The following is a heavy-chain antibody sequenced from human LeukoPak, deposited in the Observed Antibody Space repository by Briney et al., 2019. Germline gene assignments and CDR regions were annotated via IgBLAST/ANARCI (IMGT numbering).Heavy chain of an antibody. CDR3: AKSPGATKPSYFDY. Sequence: AGGSLRLSCAASGFTFSSYAMSWVRQPPGKGLEWVSSISAGAGGTYYADSVRGRITISRDNSKDTLYLQMNSLRAEDTAIYYCAKSPGATKPSYFDYWGQGTLVTVSS. J-gene: IGHJ4*02. CDR2: ISAGAGGT. CDR1: GFTFSSYA. D-gene: IGHD1-26*01. V-gene: IGHV3-23*01.